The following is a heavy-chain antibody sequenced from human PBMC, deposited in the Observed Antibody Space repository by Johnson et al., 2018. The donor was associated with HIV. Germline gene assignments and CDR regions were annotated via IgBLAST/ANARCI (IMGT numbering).Heavy chain of an antibody. CDR3: ARLSGYYVYDAFDI. V-gene: IGHV3-20*04. J-gene: IGHJ3*02. Sequence: EMQLVESGGGVVQPGRSLRLSCAASGFTFSDHYMDWVRQAPGKGLEWVSGINWNCGSTGYADSVKGRFTISRDNAKNSLYLQMNSLRAEDTALYYCARLSGYYVYDAFDIWGQGTMVTVSS. CDR1: GFTFSDHY. CDR2: INWNCGST. D-gene: IGHD3-3*01.